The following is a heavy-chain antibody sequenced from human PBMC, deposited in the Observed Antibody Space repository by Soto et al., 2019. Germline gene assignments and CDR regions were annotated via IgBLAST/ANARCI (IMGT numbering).Heavy chain of an antibody. V-gene: IGHV4-4*02. CDR3: ARDLYRGSIAALY. D-gene: IGHD6-6*01. CDR1: GGSISSSNW. CDR2: IYHSGST. J-gene: IGHJ4*02. Sequence: KASETLSLTCAVSGGSISSSNWWSWVRQPPGKGLEWIGEIYHSGSTNYNPSLKSRVTISVDKSKNQFSLKLSSVTAADTAVYYCARDLYRGSIAALYWGQGTLVTVSS.